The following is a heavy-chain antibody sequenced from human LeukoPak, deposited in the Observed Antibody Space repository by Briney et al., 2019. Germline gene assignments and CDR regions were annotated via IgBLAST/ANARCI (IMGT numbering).Heavy chain of an antibody. CDR2: INWNGGST. J-gene: IGHJ4*02. Sequence: GGSLRLSCAASGFTFDDYGMSWVRQAPGKGLEWVSGINWNGGSTGYADSVKGRFTISRDNAKNSLYLQMNSLRAEDTAVYYCARDPRGYSSSDYFDYWGQGTLVTVSS. V-gene: IGHV3-20*04. CDR3: ARDPRGYSSSDYFDY. CDR1: GFTFDDYG. D-gene: IGHD5-18*01.